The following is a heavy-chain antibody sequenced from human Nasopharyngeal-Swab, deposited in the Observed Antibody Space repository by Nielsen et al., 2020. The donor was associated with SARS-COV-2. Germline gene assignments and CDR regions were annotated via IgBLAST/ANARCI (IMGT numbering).Heavy chain of an antibody. V-gene: IGHV3-7*01. J-gene: IGHJ6*02. CDR1: GFTFSSYW. Sequence: GGSLRLSCAASGFTFSSYWMSWVRQVPGKGLEWVANIKQDGSEKYYVDSVKGRFTISRDNAKNSLYLQMNSLRAEDTAVYYCASRFGGSGSYTDVWGQGTTVTVSS. D-gene: IGHD3-10*01. CDR2: IKQDGSEK. CDR3: ASRFGGSGSYTDV.